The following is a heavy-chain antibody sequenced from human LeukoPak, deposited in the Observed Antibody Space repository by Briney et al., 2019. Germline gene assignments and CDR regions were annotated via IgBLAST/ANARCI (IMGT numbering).Heavy chain of an antibody. CDR1: GFTFSIYA. Sequence: GGSLRLSCAASGFTFSIYAMTWVRQAPGKGLEWVSTISGSGGSTYYADSVKGRFTISRDNAKNSLYLQMNSLRAEDTAVYYCARDLGYSDYWGQGTLVTVSS. D-gene: IGHD3-3*01. CDR3: ARDLGYSDY. V-gene: IGHV3-23*01. CDR2: ISGSGGST. J-gene: IGHJ4*02.